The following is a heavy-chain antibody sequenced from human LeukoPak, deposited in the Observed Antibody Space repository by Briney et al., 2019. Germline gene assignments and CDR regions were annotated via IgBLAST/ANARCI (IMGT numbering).Heavy chain of an antibody. D-gene: IGHD6-6*01. CDR1: GGSFSGYY. CDR3: ARNFIEYSSSSRVAPYYYYYGMDV. CDR2: INHSGST. V-gene: IGHV4-34*01. J-gene: IGHJ6*02. Sequence: PSETLSLTCAVYGGSFSGYYWSWIRQPPGKGLEWIGEINHSGSTNYNPSLKSRVTISVDTSKNQFSLKLSSVTAADTAVYYCARNFIEYSSSSRVAPYYYYYGMDVWGQGTTVAVSS.